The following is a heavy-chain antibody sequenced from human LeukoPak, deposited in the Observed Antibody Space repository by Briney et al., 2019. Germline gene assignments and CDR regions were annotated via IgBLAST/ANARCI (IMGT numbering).Heavy chain of an antibody. CDR3: ARGPPDTGDFDY. CDR2: INPSGGST. D-gene: IGHD7-27*01. V-gene: IGHV1-46*01. J-gene: IGHJ4*02. Sequence: ASVKVSCKASGYTFTSYYMHWVRQAPGQGLEWMGIINPSGGSTSYAQKFQGRVTMTRDTSTNTVYMVLSSLRSEDTAVYYCARGPPDTGDFDYWGQGTLVTVSS. CDR1: GYTFTSYY.